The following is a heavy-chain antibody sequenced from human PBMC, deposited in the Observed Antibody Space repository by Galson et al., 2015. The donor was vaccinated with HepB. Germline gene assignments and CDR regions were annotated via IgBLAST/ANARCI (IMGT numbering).Heavy chain of an antibody. Sequence: SLRLSCAASGFTFSSYWMLWVRQAPGKGLVCVSRINSDGSSTSYADSVKGRFTISRDNAKNTLYLQMNSLRAEDTAVYYCARVDCSGGSCYPYYFDYWGQGTLVTVSS. CDR1: GFTFSSYW. D-gene: IGHD2-15*01. J-gene: IGHJ4*02. V-gene: IGHV3-74*01. CDR3: ARVDCSGGSCYPYYFDY. CDR2: INSDGSST.